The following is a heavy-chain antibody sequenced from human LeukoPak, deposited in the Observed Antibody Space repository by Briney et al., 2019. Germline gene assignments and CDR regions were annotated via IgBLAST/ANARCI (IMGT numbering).Heavy chain of an antibody. CDR2: IYYTGST. Sequence: SETLSFTCTVSDVSISTYYWSWIRQPPGKGLEWIGYIYYTGSTNYNPSLKSRVTISVDTSKNQFSLKLSSVTAADTAVYYCERHSFLLDRGYTFGYPGAFDIWGQGTMVTVSS. D-gene: IGHD5-18*01. J-gene: IGHJ3*02. CDR1: DVSISTYY. CDR3: ERHSFLLDRGYTFGYPGAFDI. V-gene: IGHV4-59*08.